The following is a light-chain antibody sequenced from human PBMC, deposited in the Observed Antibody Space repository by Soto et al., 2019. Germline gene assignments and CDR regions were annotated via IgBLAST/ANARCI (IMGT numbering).Light chain of an antibody. J-gene: IGKJ1*01. CDR2: WAS. CDR1: QSVLYSPNNKNY. CDR3: QQYINAPQT. Sequence: DIVMTQCPDSLAVSLGERATINCKSSQSVLYSPNNKNYLAWYQQKPGQPPKLLVYWASTRESGVPDRFSGSGSETDFTLTINSLQAEDVAVYYCQQYINAPQTFGQGTKVEIK. V-gene: IGKV4-1*01.